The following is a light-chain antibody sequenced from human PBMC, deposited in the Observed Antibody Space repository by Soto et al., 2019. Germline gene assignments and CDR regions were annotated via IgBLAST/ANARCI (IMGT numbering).Light chain of an antibody. J-gene: IGKJ1*01. CDR2: GAS. CDR1: QSVTNNY. CDR3: PRYGTCRM. V-gene: IGKV3-20*01. Sequence: EKVLTESPATRALFPGETATLTSRASQSVTNNYLAWYQQRPGLAPRLLIYGASTRTAGIPDRFTGSGSGTEFGLPTRSLEPKDFPVYDCPRYGTCRMFRQGTKVDI.